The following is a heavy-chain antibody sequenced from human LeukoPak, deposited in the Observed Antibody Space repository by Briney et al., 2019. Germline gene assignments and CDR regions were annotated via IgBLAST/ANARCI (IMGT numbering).Heavy chain of an antibody. Sequence: PSETLSLTCTVSGGSISSYYWSWIRQPPGKGLEWIGYIHYSGSTNYNPSLKSRVTISVDTSKNQFSLKLSSVTAADTAVYYCARARGGSSWYPGEGYYYGMDVWGQGTTVTVSS. D-gene: IGHD6-13*01. CDR1: GGSISSYY. CDR2: IHYSGST. CDR3: ARARGGSSWYPGEGYYYGMDV. J-gene: IGHJ6*02. V-gene: IGHV4-59*01.